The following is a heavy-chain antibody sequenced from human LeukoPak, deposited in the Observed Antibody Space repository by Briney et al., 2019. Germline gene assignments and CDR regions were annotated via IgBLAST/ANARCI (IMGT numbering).Heavy chain of an antibody. CDR2: ISSNGGST. CDR1: GFTFISYA. D-gene: IGHD4-11*01. V-gene: IGHV3-64*01. Sequence: GGPLRFSCPAPGFTFISYAMHWVRQAQGKGLKYVSAISSNGGSTYYANSVKGRFTISRDNSKNTLYLQMGSLRAEDMAVYYCARGVTTHTFDYWGQGTLVTVSS. J-gene: IGHJ4*02. CDR3: ARGVTTHTFDY.